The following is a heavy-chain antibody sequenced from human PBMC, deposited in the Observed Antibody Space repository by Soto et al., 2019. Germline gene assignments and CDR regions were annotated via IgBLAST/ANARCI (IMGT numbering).Heavy chain of an antibody. CDR3: ARRKERSGPYYLDS. Sequence: QVQLVQSGAEVKKPGASVKVSCKASGYTFATYDFAWVRQATGQGLEWMGWMNPNTGNTGYAQAFRGRVTMTRNTSITTAYMELSSLRSEDTAVYFCARRKERSGPYYLDSWGQGTLVTVPS. CDR2: MNPNTGNT. CDR1: GYTFATYD. V-gene: IGHV1-8*01. J-gene: IGHJ4*02. D-gene: IGHD6-25*01.